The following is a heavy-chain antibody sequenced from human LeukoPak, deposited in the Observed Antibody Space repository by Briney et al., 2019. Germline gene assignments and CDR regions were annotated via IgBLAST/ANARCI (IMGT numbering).Heavy chain of an antibody. D-gene: IGHD6-19*01. CDR3: ARDPYSGGYGAYYYYYMDV. CDR1: GFTVSAYN. V-gene: IGHV3-21*01. J-gene: IGHJ6*03. CDR2: ITTSSSYM. Sequence: GGSLRLSCAASGFTVSAYNMNWVRRTPGKGLEWVSSITTSSSYMFYADSVRGRFTISRDNAKNPLYLQMNSLRDEDTAVYYCARDPYSGGYGAYYYYYMDVWGKGTTVTVSS.